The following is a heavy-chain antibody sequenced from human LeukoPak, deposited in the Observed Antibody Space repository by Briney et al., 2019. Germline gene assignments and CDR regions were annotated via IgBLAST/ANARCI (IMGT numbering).Heavy chain of an antibody. D-gene: IGHD3-3*02. CDR3: ARALPSIFGVVISSWYFDL. Sequence: PSGTLSLTCAVSGGSISSSNWWSWVRQPPGKGLEWIGEINHSGSTNYNPSLKSRVTISVDTSKNQFSLKLSSVTAADTAVYYCARALPSIFGVVISSWYFDLWGRGTLVTVSS. V-gene: IGHV4-4*02. J-gene: IGHJ2*01. CDR1: GGSISSSNW. CDR2: INHSGST.